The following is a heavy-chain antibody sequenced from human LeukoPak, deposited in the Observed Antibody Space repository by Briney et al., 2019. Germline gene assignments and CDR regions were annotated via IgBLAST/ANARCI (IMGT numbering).Heavy chain of an antibody. CDR3: AREATVVVAPMVL. J-gene: IGHJ4*02. D-gene: IGHD2-15*01. CDR2: IYYSGST. CDR1: GDSITSYY. Sequence: SETLSLTCTVSGDSITSYYWSWIQQPPGKGLEWIGNIYYSGSTNYNPSLKSRVTISVDTSKNQFSLKLSSVTAADTAVYYCAREATVVVAPMVLWGQGSLVTVSS. V-gene: IGHV4-59*12.